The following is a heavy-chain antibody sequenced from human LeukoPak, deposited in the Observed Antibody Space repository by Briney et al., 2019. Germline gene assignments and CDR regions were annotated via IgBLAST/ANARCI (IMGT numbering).Heavy chain of an antibody. V-gene: IGHV4-59*01. Sequence: SETLSLTCTVSGGSISSYYWSWIRQPPGKGLEWIGYIYYSGSTNYNPSLKSRVTFSVDTSKNQFSLKLSSVTAADTAVYYCARGVPVGITIFGVVPYYFDYWGQGTLVTVSS. CDR3: ARGVPVGITIFGVVPYYFDY. J-gene: IGHJ4*02. CDR1: GGSISSYY. D-gene: IGHD3-3*01. CDR2: IYYSGST.